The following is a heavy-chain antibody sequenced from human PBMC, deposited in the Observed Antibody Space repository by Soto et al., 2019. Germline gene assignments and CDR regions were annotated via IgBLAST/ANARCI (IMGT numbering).Heavy chain of an antibody. CDR3: AKGVYCSNGVGYTQAFEF. V-gene: IGHV3-30*18. D-gene: IGHD2-8*01. CDR2: ISYDGSNT. CDR1: GFTFSSYG. J-gene: IGHJ3*01. Sequence: QVQLVESGGGVVQPGRSLRLSCAASGFTFSSYGMHWVRQAPGKGLEWVAVISYDGSNTYYADSVKGRFTISRDNSKNTLYLQKNSMGAEDTAVYYCAKGVYCSNGVGYTQAFEFWGQGRMVTVSS.